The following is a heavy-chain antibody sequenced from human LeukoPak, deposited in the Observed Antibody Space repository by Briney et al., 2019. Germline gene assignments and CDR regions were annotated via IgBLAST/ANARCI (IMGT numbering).Heavy chain of an antibody. CDR1: GGSISSSSYY. Sequence: SETLSLTCTVSGGSISSSSYYWGWIRQPPGKGLEWIGSIYYSGSTYYNPSLKSRVTISVDTSKNQLSLKLSSVTAADTAVHYCARQAIFGVVIDWFDPWGQGTLVTVSS. D-gene: IGHD3-3*01. J-gene: IGHJ5*02. V-gene: IGHV4-39*01. CDR3: ARQAIFGVVIDWFDP. CDR2: IYYSGST.